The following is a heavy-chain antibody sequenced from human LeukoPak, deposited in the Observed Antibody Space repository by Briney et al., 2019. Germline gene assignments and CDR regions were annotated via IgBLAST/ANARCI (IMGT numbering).Heavy chain of an antibody. J-gene: IGHJ4*02. Sequence: SETLSLTCTVSGGSISSYYWSWIRQPPGKGLEWIGYIYNSGSTNYNPSLKSRVTISVDTSKNQLSLKLSSVTAADTAVYYCARSPHYYGSGSLFDYWGQGTLVTVSS. CDR1: GGSISSYY. V-gene: IGHV4-59*08. CDR3: ARSPHYYGSGSLFDY. CDR2: IYNSGST. D-gene: IGHD3-10*01.